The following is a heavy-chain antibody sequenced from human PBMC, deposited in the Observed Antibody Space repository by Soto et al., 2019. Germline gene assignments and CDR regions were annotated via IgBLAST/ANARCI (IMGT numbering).Heavy chain of an antibody. CDR1: GGSFSGYY. V-gene: IGHV4-34*01. CDR3: ARGYQVIAAAGTGWFDP. D-gene: IGHD6-13*01. J-gene: IGHJ5*02. CDR2: ITHSGST. Sequence: QVQLQQWGAGLLKPSETLSLTCSVYGGSFSGYYWSWIRQPPGKGLEWSGEITHSGSTNYNPSLKRRVTISVDTSKNQFSLELSSVTAADTAVYYCARGYQVIAAAGTGWFDPWGQGTLVIVSS.